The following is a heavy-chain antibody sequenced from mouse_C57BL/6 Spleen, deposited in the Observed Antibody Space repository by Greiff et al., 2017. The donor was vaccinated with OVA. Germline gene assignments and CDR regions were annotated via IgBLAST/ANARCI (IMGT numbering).Heavy chain of an antibody. CDR1: GYTFTSYG. CDR3: ARGEGYDYDYAWFAY. J-gene: IGHJ3*01. V-gene: IGHV1-81*01. Sequence: VKLQQSGAELARPGASVKLSCKASGYTFTSYGISWVKQRTGQGLEWIGEIYPRSGNTYYNEKFKGKATLTADKSSSTAYMELRSLTSEDSAVYFCARGEGYDYDYAWFAYWGQGTLVTVSA. D-gene: IGHD2-4*01. CDR2: IYPRSGNT.